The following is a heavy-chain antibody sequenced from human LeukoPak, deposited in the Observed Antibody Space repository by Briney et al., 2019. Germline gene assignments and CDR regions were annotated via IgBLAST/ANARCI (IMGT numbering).Heavy chain of an antibody. Sequence: GGSLRLSCAASGFTFSNYGMHWVRQLPGNGLEWVSVISNDGVNTYQADSVKGRFTISRDNSKNTVYLQMNSLRADDTALYYCARVLTLWFGALDYWGQGRMVSV. CDR3: ARVLTLWFGALDY. CDR2: ISNDGVNT. D-gene: IGHD3-10*01. J-gene: IGHJ4*02. V-gene: IGHV3-33*05. CDR1: GFTFSNYG.